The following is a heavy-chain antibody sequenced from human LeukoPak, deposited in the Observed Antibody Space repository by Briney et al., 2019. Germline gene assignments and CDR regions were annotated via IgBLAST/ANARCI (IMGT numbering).Heavy chain of an antibody. CDR1: GGSISSSGYY. CDR2: IYYSGST. Sequence: SETLSLTCTVSGGSISSSGYYWGWIRQPPGKGPEWIGSIYYSGSTYYTPSLKSRVTISVDTSKNQFSLKLSSVTAADTAVYYCARDRGYSYGSAWFDPWGQGTLVTVSS. CDR3: ARDRGYSYGSAWFDP. D-gene: IGHD5-18*01. J-gene: IGHJ5*02. V-gene: IGHV4-39*07.